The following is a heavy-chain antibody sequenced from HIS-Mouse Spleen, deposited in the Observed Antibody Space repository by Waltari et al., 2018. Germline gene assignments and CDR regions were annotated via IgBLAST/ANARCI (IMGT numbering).Heavy chain of an antibody. CDR3: AREIPYSSSWYDWYFDL. V-gene: IGHV4-39*07. D-gene: IGHD6-13*01. CDR1: GGSISSSSYY. CDR2: ISYSGSA. J-gene: IGHJ2*01. Sequence: QLQLQESGPGLVKPSETLSLTCTVSGGSISSSSYYWGWIRQPPGKGLEGFGGISYSGSAYSNPPLKSRVTISVDPSKTQFSLKLSSVTAADTAVYYCAREIPYSSSWYDWYFDLWGRGTLVTVSS.